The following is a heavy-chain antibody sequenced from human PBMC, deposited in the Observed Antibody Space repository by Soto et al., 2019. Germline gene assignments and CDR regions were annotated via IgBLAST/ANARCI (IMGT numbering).Heavy chain of an antibody. D-gene: IGHD1-26*01. CDR1: GGTFSSYA. CDR3: ARPTVGATSAFDI. J-gene: IGHJ3*02. V-gene: IGHV1-69*13. CDR2: IIPIFGTA. Sequence: SVKVSCKASGGTFSSYAISWVRQAPGQGLEWMGGIIPIFGTANYAQKFQGRVTITADESTSTAYMELSSLRSEDTAVYYCARPTVGATSAFDIWGQGTMVTVSS.